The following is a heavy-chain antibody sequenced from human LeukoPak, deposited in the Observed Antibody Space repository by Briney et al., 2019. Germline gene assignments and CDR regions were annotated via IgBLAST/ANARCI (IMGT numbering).Heavy chain of an antibody. Sequence: SETLSLTCAVSGYSISSGYYCGWIRQPPGKGLEWIGSIYHSGSTYYNPSLKSRVTISVDTSKNQFSLKLSSVTAADTAVYYCARTPTTVVTYYFDYWGQGTLVTVSS. CDR2: IYHSGST. V-gene: IGHV4-38-2*01. J-gene: IGHJ4*02. CDR3: ARTPTTVVTYYFDY. CDR1: GYSISSGYY. D-gene: IGHD4-23*01.